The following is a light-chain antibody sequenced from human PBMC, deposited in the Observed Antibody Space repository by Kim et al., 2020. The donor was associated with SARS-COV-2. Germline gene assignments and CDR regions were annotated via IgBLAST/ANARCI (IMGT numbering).Light chain of an antibody. CDR2: EVN. V-gene: IGLV2-8*01. CDR1: GSDVGGYDF. Sequence: HSVAISRTGAGSDVGGYDFVSWYQQHTGKPPKLLIYEVNKRPSGVPDRFSGSKSDNTASLTVSRLQPEDEADYYCSSYAVTNTYVFGTGTKVTVL. CDR3: SSYAVTNTYV. J-gene: IGLJ1*01.